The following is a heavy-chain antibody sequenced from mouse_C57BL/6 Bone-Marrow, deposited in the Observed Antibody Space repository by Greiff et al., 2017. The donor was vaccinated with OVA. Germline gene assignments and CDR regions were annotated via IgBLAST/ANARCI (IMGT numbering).Heavy chain of an antibody. V-gene: IGHV1-64*01. CDR1: GYTFTSYW. CDR3: VRRGYYAFAY. CDR2: IHPNSGST. Sequence: QVQLQQPGAELVKPGASVKLSCKASGYTFTSYWMHWVKQRPGQGLEWIGMIHPNSGSTNYNEKFKSKATLTVDKSSSTAYMQLSSLTSEDSAVYCWVRRGYYAFAYWGQGTLVTVSA. D-gene: IGHD1-1*02. J-gene: IGHJ3*01.